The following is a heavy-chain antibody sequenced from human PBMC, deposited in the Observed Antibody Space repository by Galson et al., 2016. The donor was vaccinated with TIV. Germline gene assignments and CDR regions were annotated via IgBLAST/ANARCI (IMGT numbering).Heavy chain of an antibody. Sequence: SLRLSCAASGFTFDDYPMHWVRQPPGKGLEWVSSINWMGNSVVYADSVKGRFTISRDNGKTSLYLQMDSLRPDDTALYYCAKDRAADASMDYYFYHGMDVWGHGTAVTVSS. D-gene: IGHD5-18*01. J-gene: IGHJ6*02. CDR1: GFTFDDYP. CDR3: AKDRAADASMDYYFYHGMDV. CDR2: INWMGNSV. V-gene: IGHV3-9*01.